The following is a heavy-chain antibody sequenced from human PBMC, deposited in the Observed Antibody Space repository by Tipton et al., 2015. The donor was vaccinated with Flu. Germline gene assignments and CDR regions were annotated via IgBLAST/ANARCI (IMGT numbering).Heavy chain of an antibody. J-gene: IGHJ6*02. CDR1: GGSISSYY. CDR3: ARELNYGMDV. V-gene: IGHV4-59*01. CDR2: IYYSGST. Sequence: TLSLTCTVSGGSISSYYWSWIRQPPGKGLEWIGYIYYSGSTNYNPSLKSRVTISVDTSKNQFSLKLSSVTAADTAVYYCARELNYGMDVWGQGTTVTAS.